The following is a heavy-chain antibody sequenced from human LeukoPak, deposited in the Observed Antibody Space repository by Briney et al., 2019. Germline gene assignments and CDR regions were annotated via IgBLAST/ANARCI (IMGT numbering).Heavy chain of an antibody. CDR2: FFTSGST. CDR3: ARDGVPGTRGFDF. CDR1: GASITKYH. Sequence: ASETPSLTCTVSGASITKYHWSWIRQPAGKGLEWIGRFFTSGSTTYNPSLKSRVTMSIDTSNNQFSLNLTSVTAADTAMYYCARDGVPGTRGFDFWGPGTRVAVSS. V-gene: IGHV4-4*07. J-gene: IGHJ4*02. D-gene: IGHD1-14*01.